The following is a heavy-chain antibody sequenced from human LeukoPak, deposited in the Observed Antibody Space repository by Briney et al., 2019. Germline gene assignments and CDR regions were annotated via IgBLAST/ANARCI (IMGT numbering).Heavy chain of an antibody. J-gene: IGHJ6*02. D-gene: IGHD2-15*01. Sequence: PGGSLRLSCAASGFTFSRYWMSWVRQAPGKGLEWVANIKQDGSEKYYVDSVKGRFTISRDNAKNSLYLQMNSLRAEDTAVFYRASLGYCSGGSCFYGMDVWGQGTTVIVSS. CDR1: GFTFSRYW. V-gene: IGHV3-7*01. CDR3: ASLGYCSGGSCFYGMDV. CDR2: IKQDGSEK.